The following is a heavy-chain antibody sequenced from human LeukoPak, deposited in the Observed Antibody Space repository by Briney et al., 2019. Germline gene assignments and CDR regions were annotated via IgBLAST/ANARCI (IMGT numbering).Heavy chain of an antibody. D-gene: IGHD3-22*01. CDR3: ARATYYYDSSGYSTFDY. V-gene: IGHV1-69*13. CDR2: IIPIFGTA. CDR1: GGTFSIYA. Sequence: ASVKVSCKASGGTFSIYAISWVRQAPGQGLEWMGGIIPIFGTANYAQKFQGRVTITADESTSTAYMELSSLRSEDTAVYYCARATYYYDSSGYSTFDYWGQGTLVTVSS. J-gene: IGHJ4*02.